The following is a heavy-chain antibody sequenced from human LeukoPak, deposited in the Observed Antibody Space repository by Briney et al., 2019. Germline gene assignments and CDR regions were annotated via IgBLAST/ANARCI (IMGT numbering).Heavy chain of an antibody. CDR2: ISYDGSHK. CDR3: ARDYEYYYDSSGYLVY. J-gene: IGHJ4*02. V-gene: IGHV3-30-3*01. Sequence: GGSLRLSRAASGFTFSSYAMHWVRQAPGKGLEWVAVISYDGSHKYYADSVKGRFTISRDNSKNTLYLQMNSLRAEDTAVYYCARDYEYYYDSSGYLVYWGQGTLVTVSS. D-gene: IGHD3-22*01. CDR1: GFTFSSYA.